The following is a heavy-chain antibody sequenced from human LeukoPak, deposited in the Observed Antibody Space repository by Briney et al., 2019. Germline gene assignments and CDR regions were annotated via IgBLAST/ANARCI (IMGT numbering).Heavy chain of an antibody. V-gene: IGHV1-18*01. J-gene: IGHJ5*02. CDR2: ISAYNGNT. Sequence: GASVKVSCKASGYTFTSYGIGWVRQAPGQGLEWMGWISAYNGNTNYAQKLQGRVTMTTDTSTSTAYMELRSLRSDDTAVYYCARVGQGYCSGGSCYSGWFDPWGQGTLVTVSS. CDR1: GYTFTSYG. CDR3: ARVGQGYCSGGSCYSGWFDP. D-gene: IGHD2-15*01.